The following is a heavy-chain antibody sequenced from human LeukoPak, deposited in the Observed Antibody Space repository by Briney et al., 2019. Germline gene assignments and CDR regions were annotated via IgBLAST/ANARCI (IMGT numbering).Heavy chain of an antibody. J-gene: IGHJ4*02. CDR3: ARGFYGAGSHFDY. V-gene: IGHV4-30-2*01. Sequence: SQTLSLTCAVSGGSISRGDFPWSWIRQPPGKGLEWIGYIFHTGHTSYNPSLKSRVTISVDMSKNQLPLRLTSVTAADTAVYYCARGFYGAGSHFDYWGQGTLVTVSS. CDR2: IFHTGHT. CDR1: GGSISRGDFP. D-gene: IGHD3-10*01.